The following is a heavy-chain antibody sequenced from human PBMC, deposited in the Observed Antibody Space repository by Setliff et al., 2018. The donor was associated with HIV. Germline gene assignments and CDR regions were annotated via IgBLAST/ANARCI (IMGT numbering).Heavy chain of an antibody. CDR2: INPSGGST. D-gene: IGHD3-9*01. CDR3: VRGSHRSIDSLTAHYGY. Sequence: EASVKVSCKASGYTFTNYYMHWVRQAPGQGLEWMGIINPSGGSTSYQQIFQGRVTMTRDTSTSTVYMELSSLRSEDTAVYYCVRGSHRSIDSLTAHYGYWGQGTLVTVSS. V-gene: IGHV1-46*01. CDR1: GYTFTNYY. J-gene: IGHJ4*02.